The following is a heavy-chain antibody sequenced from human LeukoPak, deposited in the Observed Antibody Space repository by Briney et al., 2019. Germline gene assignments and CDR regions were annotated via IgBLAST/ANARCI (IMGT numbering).Heavy chain of an antibody. D-gene: IGHD3-10*01. CDR3: ARQMVRGVIRHFDY. CDR1: GYSFTSYG. V-gene: IGHV1-18*01. J-gene: IGHJ4*02. CDR2: ISAYNGDT. Sequence: ASVKVSCRASGYSFTSYGFSWVRQAPGQGLEWMGWISAYNGDTNYAQKLQGRVTMTTDTSTSTAYMELRSLRSDDTAVYYCARQMVRGVIRHFDYWGQGTLVTVSS.